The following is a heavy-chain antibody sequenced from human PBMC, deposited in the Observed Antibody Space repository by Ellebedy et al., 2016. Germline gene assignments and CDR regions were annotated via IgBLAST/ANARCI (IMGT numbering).Heavy chain of an antibody. D-gene: IGHD1-26*01. CDR3: AKGGAGEF. CDR1: GFTPSSHY. Sequence: GESLKISXAASGFTPSSHYMTWVRQAPGKGLEWLSIIYSGGSTYYPDSLKGRFTISRDNSKNTLYLQMNTLRAEDTAIYYCAKGGAGEFWGQGTLGTVSS. CDR2: IYSGGST. V-gene: IGHV3-53*01. J-gene: IGHJ4*02.